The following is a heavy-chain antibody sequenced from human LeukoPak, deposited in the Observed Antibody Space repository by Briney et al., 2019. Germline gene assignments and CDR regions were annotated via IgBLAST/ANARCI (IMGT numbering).Heavy chain of an antibody. D-gene: IGHD1-26*01. CDR1: GFTFNNYV. V-gene: IGHV3-23*01. CDR2: ISGSSGNT. CDR3: ATALVGPTTPFDY. Sequence: GGSLRLSCEASGFTFNNYVMTWVRQAPGKGLEWVSSISGSSGNTYYADSVKGRFTISRDNSKNTLYVQMNSLRAEDTALYYCATALVGPTTPFDYWGQGTLVTVSS. J-gene: IGHJ4*02.